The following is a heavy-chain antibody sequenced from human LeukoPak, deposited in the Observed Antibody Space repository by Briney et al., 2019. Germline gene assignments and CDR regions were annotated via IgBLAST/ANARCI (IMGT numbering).Heavy chain of an antibody. CDR2: ISYDGTDK. J-gene: IGHJ5*02. CDR1: GFTFSSYV. D-gene: IGHD1-26*01. Sequence: GGSLRLSCAASGFTFSSYVMHWVRQAPGKGLEWVAIISYDGTDKYYAASVKGRFTISRDNSKNTLYLQMNSLRAEDTAVYYCAKKYSTGLDPWGQGTLVTVSS. V-gene: IGHV3-30*04. CDR3: AKKYSTGLDP.